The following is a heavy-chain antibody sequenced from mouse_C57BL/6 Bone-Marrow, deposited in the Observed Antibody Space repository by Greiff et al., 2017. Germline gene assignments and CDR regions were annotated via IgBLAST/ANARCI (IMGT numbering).Heavy chain of an antibody. Sequence: VQLQQPGAELVRPGTSVKLSCKASGYTFTNYWIGWAKQRPGHGLEWIGDIYPGGGYTNYNEKFKGKATLTADKSSSTAYMQLSSLTSEDSAIYYCARDGYDWYVDVWGTGTTVTVSS. CDR2: IYPGGGYT. CDR3: ARDGYDWYVDV. J-gene: IGHJ1*03. V-gene: IGHV1-63*01. D-gene: IGHD2-2*01. CDR1: GYTFTNYW.